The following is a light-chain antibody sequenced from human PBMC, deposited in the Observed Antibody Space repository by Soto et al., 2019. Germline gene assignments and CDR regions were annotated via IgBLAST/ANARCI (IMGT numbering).Light chain of an antibody. J-gene: IGKJ4*01. CDR3: QQHKDWPLT. CDR1: QSVSTS. V-gene: IGKV3-15*01. Sequence: EIVMTQSPATLSVSPGETVTLSCRASQSVSTSVAWYQQKPGQAPRLLIYAAFIRATAVPARFSGSGSGTEFALTISGLQSEDFAVYHCQQHKDWPLTFGGGTKVEMK. CDR2: AAF.